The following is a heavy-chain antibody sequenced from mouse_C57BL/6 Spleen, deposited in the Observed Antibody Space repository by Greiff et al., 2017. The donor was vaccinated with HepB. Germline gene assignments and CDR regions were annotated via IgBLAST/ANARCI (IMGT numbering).Heavy chain of an antibody. Sequence: EVKLVESEGGLVQPGSFMKLSCTASGFTFSDYYMAWVRQVPEKGLEWVANINYDGSSTYYLDSLKSRFIISRDNAKNILYLQMSSLKSEDTATYYCARDEGGGYSLWFAYWGQGTLVTVSA. V-gene: IGHV5-16*01. J-gene: IGHJ3*01. CDR1: GFTFSDYY. D-gene: IGHD2-3*01. CDR2: INYDGSST. CDR3: ARDEGGGYSLWFAY.